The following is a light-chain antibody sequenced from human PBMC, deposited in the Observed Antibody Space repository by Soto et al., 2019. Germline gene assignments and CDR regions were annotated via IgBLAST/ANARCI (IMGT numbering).Light chain of an antibody. CDR1: SSDVGDYDY. J-gene: IGLJ3*02. V-gene: IGLV2-14*03. CDR3: SSYTSSRTVV. Sequence: QSALTQPASVSGTPGQSITISCTGTSSDVGDYDYVSWYQHHPGTAPKLMIYDVNNRPSGLSNRFSGSKSGNTASLTISGLQAEDEGDYYCSSYTSSRTVVFGGGTKLTVL. CDR2: DVN.